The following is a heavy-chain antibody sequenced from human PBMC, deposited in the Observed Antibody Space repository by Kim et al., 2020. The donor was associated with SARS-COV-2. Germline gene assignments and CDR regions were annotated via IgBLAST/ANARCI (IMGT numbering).Heavy chain of an antibody. V-gene: IGHV2-70*01. J-gene: IGHJ6*02. CDR1: GFSLSTSGMC. D-gene: IGHD3-9*01. CDR3: ARITYDILTGYHYGMDF. Sequence: SGPTLVNPTQTLTLTCTFSGFSLSTSGMCVSWIRQPPGKALEWLALIDWDDDKYYSTSLKTRLTISKDTSKNQVVLTMTNMDPVDTATYYCARITYDILTGYHYGMDFWGQGTTVTVSS. CDR2: IDWDDDK.